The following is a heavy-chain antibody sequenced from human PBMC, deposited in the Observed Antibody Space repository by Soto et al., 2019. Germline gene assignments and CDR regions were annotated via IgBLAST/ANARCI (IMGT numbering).Heavy chain of an antibody. V-gene: IGHV4-31*03. J-gene: IGHJ4*02. CDR3: ASWPKLEPRFDY. CDR2: IYYSGST. Sequence: QVQLQESGPGLVKPSQTLSLTCTVSGGSISSGGYYWSWIRQHPGKGLEWIGYIYYSGSTYYNPSLESRVTISVDTSKNQFYLKLSSVTAADTAVYYCASWPKLEPRFDYWGQGTLGTVSS. D-gene: IGHD1-1*01. CDR1: GGSISSGGYY.